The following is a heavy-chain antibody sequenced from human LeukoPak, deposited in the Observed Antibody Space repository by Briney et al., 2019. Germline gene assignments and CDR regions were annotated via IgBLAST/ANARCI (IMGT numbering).Heavy chain of an antibody. J-gene: IGHJ4*02. CDR1: GFTFSSYA. V-gene: IGHV3-23*01. CDR3: AKPIDSSGYYLFDY. CDR2: ISGSGGST. D-gene: IGHD3-22*01. Sequence: PGGSLRLSCAASGFTFSSYAMSWVRQAPGKGLEWVSAISGSGGSTYYADSVKGRLTISRDNSKNTLYLQMNSLRAEDTAVYYCAKPIDSSGYYLFDYWGQGTLVTVSS.